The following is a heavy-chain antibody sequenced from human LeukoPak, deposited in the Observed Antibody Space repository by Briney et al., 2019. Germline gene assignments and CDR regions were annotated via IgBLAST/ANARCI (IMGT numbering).Heavy chain of an antibody. Sequence: SETLSLTCTVSGVSINGNYWTWIRQLPGKGLEWIGFVSDTGDTDYNPSLKSRLTILADTSKSQLSLSLSSVTAADTALYYCARVFRGVVTSNWFDPWGQGTLVTVSS. V-gene: IGHV4-59*01. D-gene: IGHD3-3*01. J-gene: IGHJ5*02. CDR3: ARVFRGVVTSNWFDP. CDR2: VSDTGDT. CDR1: GVSINGNY.